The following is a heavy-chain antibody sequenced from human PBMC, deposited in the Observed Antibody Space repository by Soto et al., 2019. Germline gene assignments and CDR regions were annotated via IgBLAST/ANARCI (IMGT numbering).Heavy chain of an antibody. CDR3: VAAGFSSGAFDF. J-gene: IGHJ4*02. V-gene: IGHV3-43*01. Sequence: GGSLRLSCAASGLAFEEYTMHWVRQVPGKTLEWVSLIAWDGVAAYYRDSVKGRFTISRDNKKNSLYLQMNSLRSEDSAFYYCVAAGFSSGAFDFWGQGTLATVSS. D-gene: IGHD3-22*01. CDR1: GLAFEEYT. CDR2: IAWDGVAA.